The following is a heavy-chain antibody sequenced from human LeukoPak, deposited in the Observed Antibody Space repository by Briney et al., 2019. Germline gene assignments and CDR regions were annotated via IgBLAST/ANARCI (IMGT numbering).Heavy chain of an antibody. CDR1: GGPISSGDYY. J-gene: IGHJ5*02. CDR3: ARTPVAYDSSGYGHWFDP. Sequence: PSQTLSLTCTVSGGPISSGDYYWSWIRQPPGKGLEWIGYIYYSGSTYYNPSLKSRVTISVDTSKNQFSLKLSSVTAADTAVYYCARTPVAYDSSGYGHWFDPWGQGTLVTVSS. V-gene: IGHV4-30-4*08. D-gene: IGHD3-22*01. CDR2: IYYSGST.